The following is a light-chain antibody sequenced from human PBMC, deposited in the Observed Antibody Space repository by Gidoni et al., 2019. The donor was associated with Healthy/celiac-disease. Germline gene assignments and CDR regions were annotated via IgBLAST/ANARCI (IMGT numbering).Light chain of an antibody. Sequence: QTVVTQEPSFSVSPGGTVTLTCGLSSGSVSTSYYPSWYQKTPGQAPRTLIYSTNTRSSGVPDRFSGSILGNKAALTITGAQADDESDYYCVLYMGSAWVFGGGTKLTVL. J-gene: IGLJ3*02. CDR2: STN. CDR3: VLYMGSAWV. V-gene: IGLV8-61*01. CDR1: SGSVSTSYY.